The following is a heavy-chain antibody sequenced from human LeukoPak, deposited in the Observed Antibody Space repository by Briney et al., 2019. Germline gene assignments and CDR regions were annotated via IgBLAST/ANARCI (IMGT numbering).Heavy chain of an antibody. CDR1: GYSISSGYF. CDR3: ARHRSKWLQSSFDY. D-gene: IGHD5-24*01. CDR2: IYYSGST. Sequence: PSETLSLTCNVSGYSISSGYFWGWVRQAPGKGLEWIGSIYYSGSTYYNPSLKSRVTISVDTSKNQFSLKLNSVTAADTAVYYCARHRSKWLQSSFDYWGQGTLVTVSS. J-gene: IGHJ4*02. V-gene: IGHV4-38-2*02.